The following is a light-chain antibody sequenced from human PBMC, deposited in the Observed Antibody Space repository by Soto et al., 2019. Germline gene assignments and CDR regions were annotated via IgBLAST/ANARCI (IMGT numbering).Light chain of an antibody. CDR2: DAS. CDR1: QDISNY. J-gene: IGKJ4*01. CDR3: QQYDNLPLT. V-gene: IGKV1-33*01. Sequence: DIQMTQSPSSLSASVGDRVTTACQASQDISNYLNWYQQKLGKAPKLLIYDASNLETGVPSRFSGSGSGTDFTFTINSLQPEDIATYYCQQYDNLPLTFGGGTKVDIK.